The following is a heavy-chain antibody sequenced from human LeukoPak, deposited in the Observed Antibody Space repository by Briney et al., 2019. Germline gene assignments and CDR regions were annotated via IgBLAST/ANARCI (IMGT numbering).Heavy chain of an antibody. CDR1: GGSISSSDYY. CDR2: IYYSGST. Sequence: SETLSLTCTVSGGSISSSDYYWSWIRQPPGKGLEWIGYIYYSGSTNYNPSLKSRVIISVDTSKNQFSLNLSSVTAADTAAYYCARDQGGYSSSLFFDSWGQGTLVTVSS. J-gene: IGHJ4*02. V-gene: IGHV4-61*08. D-gene: IGHD2-15*01. CDR3: ARDQGGYSSSLFFDS.